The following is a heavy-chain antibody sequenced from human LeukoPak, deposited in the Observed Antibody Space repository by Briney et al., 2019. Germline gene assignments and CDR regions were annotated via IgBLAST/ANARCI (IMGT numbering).Heavy chain of an antibody. CDR3: ARDPPAVSTNTYG. V-gene: IGHV3-66*01. D-gene: IGHD6-13*01. Sequence: PGGSLRLSCAASGINVSSNYMNWVRQDPGKELEWVSLIYSGGDTDYADSVKGRFTISRDNSKNILYLQMNSLRVDDTAVYYCARDPPAVSTNTYGWGQGTLVTVSS. CDR2: IYSGGDT. CDR1: GINVSSNY. J-gene: IGHJ1*01.